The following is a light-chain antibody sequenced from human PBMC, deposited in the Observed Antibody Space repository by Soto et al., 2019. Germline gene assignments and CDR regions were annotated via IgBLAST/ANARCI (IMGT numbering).Light chain of an antibody. J-gene: IGLJ1*01. CDR3: CSYAGNSNYV. CDR1: SSDIGGYNY. Sequence: QSVLTQPASVSGSPGQSITISCTGTSSDIGGYNYVSWYQQHPGTAPKLMIHDVSQRPSGVSNRFSGSKSGNTASMTISGLQAEDEADYHCCSYAGNSNYVFGTGTKVTV. V-gene: IGLV2-23*02. CDR2: DVS.